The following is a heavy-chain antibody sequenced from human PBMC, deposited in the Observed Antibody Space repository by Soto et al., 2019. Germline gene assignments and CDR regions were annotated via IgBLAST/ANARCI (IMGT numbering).Heavy chain of an antibody. Sequence: QVQLVQSGAEMKQPGASVKLSCQASGYIFIHCFMHWVRQAPGQGLEWMGGINPSSGTTTYAQKFLSRVTVTRDTSTSTVYMELSSLGSGDTAMYYCARSLGETTSLFDYWGQGSLVTVSA. CDR1: GYIFIHCF. J-gene: IGHJ4*02. CDR2: INPSSGTT. CDR3: ARSLGETTSLFDY. V-gene: IGHV1-46*01. D-gene: IGHD1-26*01.